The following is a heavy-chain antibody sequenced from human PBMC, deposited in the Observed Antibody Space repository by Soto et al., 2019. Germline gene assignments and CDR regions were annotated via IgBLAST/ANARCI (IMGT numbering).Heavy chain of an antibody. Sequence: SGPTLVNPTQTLTLTCTFSGFSLSTSGMSVSWIRQPPGKALEWLARIDWDDDKYYSTSLKTRLTISKDTSKNQVVLTMTNMDPVDTATYYCARTYTVTTAGWFDPWGQGTLVTVSS. J-gene: IGHJ5*02. CDR3: ARTYTVTTAGWFDP. CDR1: GFSLSTSGMS. CDR2: IDWDDDK. V-gene: IGHV2-70*11. D-gene: IGHD4-17*01.